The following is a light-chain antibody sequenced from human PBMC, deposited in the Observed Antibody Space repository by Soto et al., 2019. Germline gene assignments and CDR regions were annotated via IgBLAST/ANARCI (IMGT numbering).Light chain of an antibody. CDR1: QSVLYSSNNKNY. CDR2: WAS. Sequence: DIVMTQSPDSLAVSLGERATINCKSSQSVLYSSNNKNYLAWYQQKPGQAPKLIISWASTRESGVPDRFSGSGSGTDFSLTSSSLQAEDVAVYYCQQYYITPRTFGQGTKVEI. V-gene: IGKV4-1*01. J-gene: IGKJ1*01. CDR3: QQYYITPRT.